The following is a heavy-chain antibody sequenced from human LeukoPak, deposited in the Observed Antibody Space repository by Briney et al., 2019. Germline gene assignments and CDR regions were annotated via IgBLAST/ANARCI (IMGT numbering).Heavy chain of an antibody. CDR1: GGSFSGYY. D-gene: IGHD6-6*01. Sequence: PSETLFLTCAVYGGSFSGYYWSWIRQPPGKGLEWIGEINHSGSTNYNPSLKSRVTMSVDTSKNQFSLKLSSVTAADTAVYYCARERGYSSSSVCAFDIWGQGTMVTVSS. CDR3: ARERGYSSSSVCAFDI. CDR2: INHSGST. J-gene: IGHJ3*02. V-gene: IGHV4-34*01.